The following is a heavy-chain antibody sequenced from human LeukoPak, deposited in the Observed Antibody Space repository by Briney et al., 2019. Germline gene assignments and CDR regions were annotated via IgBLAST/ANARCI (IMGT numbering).Heavy chain of an antibody. CDR1: GGSNSRHY. D-gene: IGHD3-10*01. CDR3: ARDLGSGEYDY. Sequence: PSETLSLTCTVSGGSNSRHYWSWIRQPPGKGLEWIGYISNRGTPTYNPSLKSRVTISVDTSKNQFSLKLSSVTAADTAVYYCARDLGSGEYDYWGQGTLVTVSS. CDR2: ISNRGTP. J-gene: IGHJ4*02. V-gene: IGHV4-59*11.